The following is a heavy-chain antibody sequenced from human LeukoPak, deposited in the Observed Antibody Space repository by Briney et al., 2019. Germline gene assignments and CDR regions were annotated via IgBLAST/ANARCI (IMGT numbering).Heavy chain of an antibody. J-gene: IGHJ4*02. CDR2: ISFDGTTQ. CDR1: GFSFSRYG. V-gene: IGHV3-30*18. CDR3: AKKTDILTGYSSFDY. D-gene: IGHD3-9*01. Sequence: GGSLRLSCAASGFSFSRYGMHWVRQAPGKGLEWVTIISFDGTTQYYADSVKGRSTVSRDNSKNTLSLQMNSLRPEDTAVYYCAKKTDILTGYSSFDYWGQGTLVTVSS.